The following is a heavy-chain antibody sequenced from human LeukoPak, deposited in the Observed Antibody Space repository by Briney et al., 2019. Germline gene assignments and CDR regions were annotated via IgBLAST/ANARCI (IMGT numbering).Heavy chain of an antibody. CDR1: GGSFSGYY. CDR2: INHSGST. CDR3: ARGTYSSSPRRDYYYYMDV. J-gene: IGHJ6*03. V-gene: IGHV4-34*01. D-gene: IGHD6-13*01. Sequence: KPSETLSLTCAVYGGSFSGYYWSWIRQPPGKGLEWNGEINHSGSTNYNPSLKSRVTISVDTSKNQFSLKLSSVTAADTAVYYCARGTYSSSPRRDYYYYMDVWGKGTTVTVSS.